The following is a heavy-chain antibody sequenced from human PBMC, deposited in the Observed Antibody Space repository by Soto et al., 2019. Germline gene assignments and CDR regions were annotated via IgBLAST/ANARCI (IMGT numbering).Heavy chain of an antibody. V-gene: IGHV3-23*01. Sequence: EVQLLESGGGLVQPGGSLRLSCAASGFTFSSYAMSWVRQAPGKGLEWVSALSSSGGSTYYADSVKGRFTISRDNSKNTLYLQMNSLRAEDTAVYYCAIGPGYCSNGVCYTIWYFDLWGRGTLVTVSS. D-gene: IGHD2-8*01. J-gene: IGHJ2*01. CDR2: LSSSGGST. CDR3: AIGPGYCSNGVCYTIWYFDL. CDR1: GFTFSSYA.